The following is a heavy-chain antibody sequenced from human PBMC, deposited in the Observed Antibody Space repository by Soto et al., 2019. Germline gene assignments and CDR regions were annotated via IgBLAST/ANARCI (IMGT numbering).Heavy chain of an antibody. J-gene: IGHJ4*02. V-gene: IGHV5-51*01. CDR1: GYSFTTYW. CDR3: ARGYGKGNFDY. D-gene: IGHD5-18*01. Sequence: LGESLKISCKGSGYSFTTYWIGWVRQMSGKGLEWVGILYPGDSETRYSPSFQGQVTISADRSITTACLQWSSLKASDTAMYYCARGYGKGNFDYWGQGTLVTVSS. CDR2: LYPGDSET.